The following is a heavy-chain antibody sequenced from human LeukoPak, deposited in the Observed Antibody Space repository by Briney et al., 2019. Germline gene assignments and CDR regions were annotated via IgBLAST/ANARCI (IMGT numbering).Heavy chain of an antibody. CDR3: ARGVEPLAANTLAY. CDR1: GFTVITND. CDR2: LYSDGNT. D-gene: IGHD1-14*01. J-gene: IGHJ4*02. V-gene: IGHV3-53*01. Sequence: GGSLRPSCAASGFTVITNDMTWVRQAPGKGLEWVSVLYSDGNTKYADSVQGRFTISRDNSKNTLYLEMNSLSPDDTAVYYCARGVEPLAANTLAYWGQGTLVTVSS.